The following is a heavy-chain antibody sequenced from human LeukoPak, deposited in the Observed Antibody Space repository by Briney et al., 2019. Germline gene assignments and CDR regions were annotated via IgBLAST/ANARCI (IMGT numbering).Heavy chain of an antibody. CDR2: INHSGST. Sequence: SETLSLTCAVYGGSFSGYYWSWIRQPPGKGLEWIGEINHSGSTNYNPSLKSRVTISVDTSKNQFSLKLSSVTAADTAVYYCARLRRGYCSSTSCSAIPYYYYYYMDVWGKGTTVTISS. CDR3: ARLRRGYCSSTSCSAIPYYYYYYMDV. CDR1: GGSFSGYY. J-gene: IGHJ6*03. D-gene: IGHD2-2*01. V-gene: IGHV4-34*01.